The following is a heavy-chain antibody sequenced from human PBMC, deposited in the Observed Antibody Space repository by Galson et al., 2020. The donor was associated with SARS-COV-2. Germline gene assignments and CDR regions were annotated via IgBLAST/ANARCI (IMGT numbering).Heavy chain of an antibody. D-gene: IGHD3-10*01. V-gene: IGHV3-74*01. J-gene: IGHJ6*02. CDR3: ARWFGDYYYGMDV. CDR1: GFTFSGYW. CDR2: IISDGSST. Sequence: GGSLRLSCAASGFTFSGYWMHWVRQAPGKGLVWVSRIISDGSSTSYADSVKGRFTISRDNAKNTLYLQMNSLRAEDTAVYYCARWFGDYYYGMDVCGQGTTVTVSS.